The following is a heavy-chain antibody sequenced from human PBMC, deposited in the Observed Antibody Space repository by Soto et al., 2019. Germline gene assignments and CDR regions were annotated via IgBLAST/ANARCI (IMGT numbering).Heavy chain of an antibody. D-gene: IGHD2-15*01. CDR1: GYTFTSYA. CDR3: ARDIVVVVAANSVSGWFDP. J-gene: IGHJ5*02. Sequence: ASVKVSCKASGYTFTSYAMHWVRQAPGQRLEWMGWINAGNGNTKYSQKFQGRVTITRDTSASTAYMELSSLRSEDTAVYYCARDIVVVVAANSVSGWFDPWGQGTLVTVS. V-gene: IGHV1-3*01. CDR2: INAGNGNT.